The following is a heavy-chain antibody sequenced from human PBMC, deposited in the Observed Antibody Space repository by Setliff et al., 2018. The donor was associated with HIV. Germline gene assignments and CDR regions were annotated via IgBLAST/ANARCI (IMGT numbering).Heavy chain of an antibody. CDR2: ILNGETI. J-gene: IGHJ4*02. CDR1: GGSIKSGHYY. D-gene: IGHD6-6*01. V-gene: IGHV4-39*01. CDR3: GRHRVAARPSYFDL. Sequence: SETLSLTCTVSGGSIKSGHYYWGWIRQPPGKGLEWIGNILNGETIFYNPSLENRFSISIDTSENQISLKLYSVTAADTAIYYCGRHRVAARPSYFDLWGQGTQVTVSS.